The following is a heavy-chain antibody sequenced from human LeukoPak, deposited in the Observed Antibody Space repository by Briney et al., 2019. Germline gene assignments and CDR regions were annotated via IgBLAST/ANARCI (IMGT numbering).Heavy chain of an antibody. CDR1: GVSISSYY. V-gene: IGHV4-59*01. J-gene: IGHJ4*02. CDR2: IYYSGST. D-gene: IGHD3-22*01. CDR3: AREPVGYDSSGYY. Sequence: SETLSLTCTVSGVSISSYYWSWIRQPPGKGLEWIGYIYYSGSTNYNPSLKSRVTISVDTSKNQFSLKLSSVTAADTAVYYCAREPVGYDSSGYYWGQGTLVTVSS.